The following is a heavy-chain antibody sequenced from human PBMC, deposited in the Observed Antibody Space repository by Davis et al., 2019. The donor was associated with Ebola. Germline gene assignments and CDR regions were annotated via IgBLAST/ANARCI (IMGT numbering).Heavy chain of an antibody. J-gene: IGHJ4*02. CDR1: GYSFTDDG. D-gene: IGHD4-11*01. CDR3: ARRDYPAIY. Sequence: AASVKVSCKASGYSFTDDGISWVRQAPGQGLEWMGWISTYNGNTNYAQKVQGRITMTTDTSTSTAYMELRSLRSDDTAVYYCARRDYPAIYWGQGTLVTVSS. V-gene: IGHV1-18*01. CDR2: ISTYNGNT.